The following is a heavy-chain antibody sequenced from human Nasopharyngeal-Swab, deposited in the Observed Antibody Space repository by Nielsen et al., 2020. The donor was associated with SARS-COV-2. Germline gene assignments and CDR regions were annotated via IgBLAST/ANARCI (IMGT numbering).Heavy chain of an antibody. Sequence: GESLKISCGASGFTFSSYSMNWVRQAPGKGLEWVSYISSSSSTIYYADSVKGRFTISRDNAKNSLYLQMDSLRDEDTAVYYCARAHYDSSGYYYFDYWGQGTLVTVSS. J-gene: IGHJ4*02. CDR1: GFTFSSYS. CDR2: ISSSSSTI. CDR3: ARAHYDSSGYYYFDY. D-gene: IGHD3-22*01. V-gene: IGHV3-48*02.